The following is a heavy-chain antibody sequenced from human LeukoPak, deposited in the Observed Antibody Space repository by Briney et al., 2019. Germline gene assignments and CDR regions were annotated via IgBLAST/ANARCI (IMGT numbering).Heavy chain of an antibody. V-gene: IGHV1-69*13. D-gene: IGHD6-13*01. CDR3: AREGQQQLVIMDWFDP. Sequence: ASVKVSCKASGGTFSSYAISWVRQAPGQGLEWMGGIIPIFGTANYAQKFQGRVTITADESTSTAYMELSSLRSEDTGVYYCAREGQQQLVIMDWFDPWGQGTLVTVSS. J-gene: IGHJ5*02. CDR1: GGTFSSYA. CDR2: IIPIFGTA.